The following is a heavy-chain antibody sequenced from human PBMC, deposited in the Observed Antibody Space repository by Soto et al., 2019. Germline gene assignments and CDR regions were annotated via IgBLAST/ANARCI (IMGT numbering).Heavy chain of an antibody. D-gene: IGHD1-1*01. CDR3: ARHVGTYYMDV. J-gene: IGHJ6*03. CDR1: GGSISSYY. CDR2: IYYSGST. Sequence: PSETLSLTCTVSGGSISSYYWSWIRQPPGKGLEWIGYIYYSGSTNYNPSLKSRVTISVDTSKNQFSLKLSSVTAADTAVYYCARHVGTYYMDVWGKGTTVTVSS. V-gene: IGHV4-59*08.